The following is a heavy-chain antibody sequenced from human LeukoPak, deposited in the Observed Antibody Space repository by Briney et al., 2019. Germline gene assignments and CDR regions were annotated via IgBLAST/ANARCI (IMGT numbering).Heavy chain of an antibody. V-gene: IGHV3-23*01. CDR1: GFTFSSYA. Sequence: GGSLRLSCAASGFTFSSYAMSWVRQAPGKGLEWVSAISGSGGSTYYADPVKRRLTISRDNSKNTLYLQMNSLRAEDTAVYYCAKEGYGDYFDCWGQGTPVTVSS. CDR3: AKEGYGDYFDC. J-gene: IGHJ4*02. CDR2: ISGSGGST. D-gene: IGHD4-17*01.